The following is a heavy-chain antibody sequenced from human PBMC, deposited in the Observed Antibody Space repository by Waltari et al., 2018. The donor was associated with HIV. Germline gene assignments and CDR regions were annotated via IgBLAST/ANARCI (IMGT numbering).Heavy chain of an antibody. CDR2: IYHSGST. Sequence: QVQLQESGPGLVKPSETLSLTCAVSGYSISSGYYCGWIRQPPGKGLEWIGSIYHSGSTYYNPSLKSRVTISVDTSKNQFSLKLSSVTAADTAVYYCARVTPVVVPAAIGYWGQGTLVTVSS. D-gene: IGHD2-2*01. CDR3: ARVTPVVVPAAIGY. J-gene: IGHJ4*02. V-gene: IGHV4-38-2*01. CDR1: GYSISSGYY.